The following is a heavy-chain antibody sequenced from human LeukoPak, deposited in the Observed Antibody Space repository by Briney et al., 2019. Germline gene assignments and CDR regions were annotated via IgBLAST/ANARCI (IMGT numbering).Heavy chain of an antibody. CDR2: VYTSGST. J-gene: IGHJ4*02. CDR1: GGSISTYY. CDR3: ARSVMGAAEWYFDY. V-gene: IGHV4-4*07. D-gene: IGHD2-15*01. Sequence: PSETLSLTCTVSGGSISTYYWSWIRQPAGKGLEWIGRVYTSGSTNYNPSLKSRVTMSVDTSKNQFSLKLSSVTAADTAMYFCARSVMGAAEWYFDYWGQGTLVTVSS.